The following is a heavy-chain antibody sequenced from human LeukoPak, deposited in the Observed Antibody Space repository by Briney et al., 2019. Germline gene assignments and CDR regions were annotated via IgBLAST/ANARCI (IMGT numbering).Heavy chain of an antibody. CDR2: ISSGSSFM. CDR1: GFTFSRYS. D-gene: IGHD6-19*01. CDR3: AKGPWLAYPYYFDY. V-gene: IGHV3-21*04. Sequence: GGSLRLSCAASGFTFSRYSMNWVRQAPGKGLEWVSSISSGSSFMYFADSVKGRFTISRDNSKNTLYLQMNSLRAEDTAVYYCAKGPWLAYPYYFDYWGQGTLVTVSS. J-gene: IGHJ4*02.